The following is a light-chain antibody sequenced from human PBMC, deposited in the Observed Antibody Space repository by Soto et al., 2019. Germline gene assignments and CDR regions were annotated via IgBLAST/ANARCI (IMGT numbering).Light chain of an antibody. CDR1: QGISSA. Sequence: AIQLTQSPSSLSASVGDRVTITCRASQGISSALAWFQQKPGKPPKVLIYDASSLESGVPSRFSGSGSGTDFTLTISSLQPEDFATYYCQQFNSYPITLGPGTKVDIK. CDR3: QQFNSYPIT. CDR2: DAS. J-gene: IGKJ3*01. V-gene: IGKV1-13*02.